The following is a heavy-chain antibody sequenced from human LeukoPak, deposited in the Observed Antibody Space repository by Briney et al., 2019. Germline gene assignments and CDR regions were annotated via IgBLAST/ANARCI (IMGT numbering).Heavy chain of an antibody. Sequence: PGGSLRLSCAASGFTFSSYEMNWVRQAPGKGLEWVSYISSSGSTIYYADSVKGRFTISRDNAKNSLYLQMNSLRAEDTAVYYCASTNYYDSSGYWARFDYWGQGTLATVSS. V-gene: IGHV3-48*03. CDR2: ISSSGSTI. CDR1: GFTFSSYE. CDR3: ASTNYYDSSGYWARFDY. D-gene: IGHD3-22*01. J-gene: IGHJ4*02.